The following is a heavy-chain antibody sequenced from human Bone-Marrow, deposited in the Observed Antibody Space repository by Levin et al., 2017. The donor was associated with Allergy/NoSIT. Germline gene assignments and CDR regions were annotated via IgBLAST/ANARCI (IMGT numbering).Heavy chain of an antibody. J-gene: IGHJ4*02. D-gene: IGHD6-13*01. CDR1: GFTFSSYG. CDR2: IGADNTTI. V-gene: IGHV3-48*01. Sequence: AGGSLRLSCDASGFTFSSYGIIWVRQAPGKGLEGVSYIGADNTTIYYADSVKGRFTISRDNVKKSLFLQMNSLGGEDTAVYYCAREGSWSSTWLGNYYFDCWGQGTLVTVSS. CDR3: AREGSWSSTWLGNYYFDC.